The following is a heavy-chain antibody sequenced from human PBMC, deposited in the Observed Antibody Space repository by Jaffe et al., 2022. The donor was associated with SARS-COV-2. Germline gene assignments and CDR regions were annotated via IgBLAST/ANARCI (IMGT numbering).Heavy chain of an antibody. V-gene: IGHV4-39*01. CDR1: GGSISNSNYH. CDR3: GRRLDY. D-gene: IGHD2-21*02. J-gene: IGHJ4*02. CDR2: IYESGST. Sequence: QLQLQESGPGLVKPSETLSLTCTVSGGSISNSNYHWGWIRQPPGKGLEWIGSIYESGSTYYNPSLKSRVTISVDTSKNQFSLKLTSVTAADTAVYYCGRRLDYWGQGTLVTVSS.